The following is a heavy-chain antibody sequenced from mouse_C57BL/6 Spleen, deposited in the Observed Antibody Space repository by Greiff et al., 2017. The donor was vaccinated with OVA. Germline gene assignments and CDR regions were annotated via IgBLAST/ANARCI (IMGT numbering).Heavy chain of an antibody. CDR1: GYTFTDYN. D-gene: IGHD1-1*01. J-gene: IGHJ4*01. CDR3: ARGITTVVARYAMDD. V-gene: IGHV1-22*01. CDR2: INPNNGGT. Sequence: EVQLQQSGPELVKPGASVKMSCKASGYTFTDYNMPWVKQSPGKSLEWIGYINPNNGGTSYNQKFKCKATLTVNKSSSTAYMELRSLTSEESAVYYCARGITTVVARYAMDDWGQGTSVTVSS.